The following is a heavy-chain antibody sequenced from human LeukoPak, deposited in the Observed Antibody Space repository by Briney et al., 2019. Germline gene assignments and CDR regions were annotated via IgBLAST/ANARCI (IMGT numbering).Heavy chain of an antibody. CDR2: IYYSGST. Sequence: PSETLSLTCTVSGGSISSYYWSWIRQPPGKGLEWIGYIYYSGSTNHNPSLKSRVTISVDTSKNQFSLKLSSVTAADTAVYYCARDRDYYGSGSYYVGWFDPWGQGTLVTVSS. J-gene: IGHJ5*02. V-gene: IGHV4-59*01. CDR3: ARDRDYYGSGSYYVGWFDP. CDR1: GGSISSYY. D-gene: IGHD3-10*01.